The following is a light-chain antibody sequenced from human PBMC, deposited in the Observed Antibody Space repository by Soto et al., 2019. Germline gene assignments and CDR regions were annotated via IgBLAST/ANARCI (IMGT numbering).Light chain of an antibody. CDR3: PQYDRYPVT. Sequence: DSQMTQSPSTLAASVGDRVTITCRASQSVSTWLAWYQQKPGKPPKLLIYKASILQSGVSSRFSGSGSGTDFTLTISGLQPDDFETYYCPQYDRYPVTFGEGTKVEVK. CDR1: QSVSTW. CDR2: KAS. J-gene: IGKJ4*01. V-gene: IGKV1-5*03.